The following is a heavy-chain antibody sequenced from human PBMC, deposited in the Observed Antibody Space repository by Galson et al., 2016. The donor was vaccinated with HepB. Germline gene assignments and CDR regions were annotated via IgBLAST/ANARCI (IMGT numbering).Heavy chain of an antibody. J-gene: IGHJ4*02. CDR2: IFYTGST. CDR1: GGSVSSSSYY. V-gene: IGHV4-39*02. D-gene: IGHD3-16*01. Sequence: ETLSLTCSVSGGSVSSSSYYWGWIRQSPGKGLEWIGNIFYTGSTYYNPSLKSRVAISIDTSKNHFSLKLTSVTAADTAVYFCARRPTAARFFDFWGQGALATVSS. CDR3: ARRPTAARFFDF.